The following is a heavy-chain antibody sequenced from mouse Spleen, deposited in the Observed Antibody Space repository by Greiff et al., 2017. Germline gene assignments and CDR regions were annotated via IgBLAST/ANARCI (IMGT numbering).Heavy chain of an antibody. J-gene: IGHJ2*01. D-gene: IGHD4-1*01. V-gene: IGHV1-55*01. CDR1: GYTFTSYW. CDR3: AREVRPRTGTNYFDY. CDR2: IYPGSGST. Sequence: QVQLKQSGAELVKPGASVKMSCKASGYTFTSYWITWVKQRPGQGLEWIGDIYPGSGSTNYNEKFKSKATLTVDTSSSTAYMQLSSLTSEDSAVYYCAREVRPRTGTNYFDYWGQGTTLTVSS.